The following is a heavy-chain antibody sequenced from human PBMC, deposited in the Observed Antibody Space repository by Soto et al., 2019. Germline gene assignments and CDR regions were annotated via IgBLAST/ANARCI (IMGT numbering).Heavy chain of an antibody. CDR1: GFSLTTSGRG. CDR2: FFWGDDK. Sequence: QITLKESGPPLVKPTQTLTLTCTFSGFSLTTSGRGVGWIRQPPGKALEWLALFFWGDDKRYSPSLKTRLTISKDTSKNQVVLTMTNMGPEDTATYYCAHRLAMMDAFDLWGQGTVVTVSS. J-gene: IGHJ3*01. D-gene: IGHD3-16*01. CDR3: AHRLAMMDAFDL. V-gene: IGHV2-5*02.